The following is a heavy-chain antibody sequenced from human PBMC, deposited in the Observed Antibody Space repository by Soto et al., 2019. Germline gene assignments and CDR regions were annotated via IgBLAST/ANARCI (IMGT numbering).Heavy chain of an antibody. CDR1: GFTFSSYW. Sequence: PGGSLRLSCAASGFTFSSYWMSWVRQAPGKGLEWVANIKQDGSEKYYVDSVKGRFTISRANAKNSLYLQMNSLRAEDTAVYYCARDTWDYYDSSGALDYFDYWGQGTLVTVSS. D-gene: IGHD3-22*01. J-gene: IGHJ4*02. CDR3: ARDTWDYYDSSGALDYFDY. CDR2: IKQDGSEK. V-gene: IGHV3-7*03.